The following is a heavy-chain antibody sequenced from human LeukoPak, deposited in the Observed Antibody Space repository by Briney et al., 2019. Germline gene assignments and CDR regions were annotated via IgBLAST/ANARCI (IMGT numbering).Heavy chain of an antibody. Sequence: AGGSLRLSCAASGFTFSSYWVSWVRQAPGKGLEWVANIKQDGSEKYYVDSVKGRFTISRDNAKNSLYLQMNSLRAEDTAVYYCLRGDLNLWGQGTLVTVSS. CDR1: GFTFSSYW. CDR3: LRGDLNL. V-gene: IGHV3-7*01. J-gene: IGHJ5*02. CDR2: IKQDGSEK.